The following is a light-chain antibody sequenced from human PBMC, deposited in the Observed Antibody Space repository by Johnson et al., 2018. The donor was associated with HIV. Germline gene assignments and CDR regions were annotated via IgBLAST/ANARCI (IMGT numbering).Light chain of an antibody. CDR3: GTWDDSLNGYV. Sequence: QSVLTQPPSMSAAPGQKVTISCSGSSSNIGNNYVSWYQQLPGTAPKLLIFENNKRPSGIPDRFSGSKSGTSATLGITGLQTGDEADYYCGTWDDSLNGYVFGTGTKVTVL. V-gene: IGLV1-51*02. J-gene: IGLJ1*01. CDR1: SSNIGNNY. CDR2: ENN.